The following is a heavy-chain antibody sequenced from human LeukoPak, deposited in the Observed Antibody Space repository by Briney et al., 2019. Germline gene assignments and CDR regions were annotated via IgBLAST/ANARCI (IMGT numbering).Heavy chain of an antibody. CDR1: RYSFDSYA. Sequence: PGESPKLSCEGSRYSFDSYAMTWVRQAPGKGLEWVSSINGGGDTTYYAESVKGRFTVSRDNSKNTLFLQMNSLRAEDTAVFYCAKRYGDSTGWFFDFWGQGSLVTVSS. D-gene: IGHD6-13*01. J-gene: IGHJ4*02. V-gene: IGHV3-23*01. CDR3: AKRYGDSTGWFFDF. CDR2: INGGGDTT.